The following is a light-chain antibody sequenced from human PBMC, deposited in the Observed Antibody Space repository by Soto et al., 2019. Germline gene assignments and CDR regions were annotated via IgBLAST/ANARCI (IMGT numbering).Light chain of an antibody. CDR2: EVS. CDR1: SSDVGGYNY. Sequence: QAVLTHSASVSGSPGQSITISCTGTSSDVGGYNYVSWYQQHPGKAPKLMIYEVSNRPSGVSNRFSGSKSGNTASLTISGLQAEDEADYYCSSYTSSSGVFGTGTKVTGL. V-gene: IGLV2-14*01. CDR3: SSYTSSSGV. J-gene: IGLJ1*01.